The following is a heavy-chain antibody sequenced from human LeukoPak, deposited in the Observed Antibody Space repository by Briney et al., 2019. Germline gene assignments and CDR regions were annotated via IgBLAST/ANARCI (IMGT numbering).Heavy chain of an antibody. V-gene: IGHV3-74*01. J-gene: IGHJ4*02. D-gene: IGHD3/OR15-3a*01. CDR2: INGDGSST. CDR3: ARAFGLTDY. Sequence: AGGSLRLSCAASGFTVRSYWMYWVRQAPGKGLVWVSLINGDGSSTTYADSVKGRFTISRDNAKNSLYLQMNSLRDEDTAVYYCARAFGLTDYWGQGTLVTVSS. CDR1: GFTVRSYW.